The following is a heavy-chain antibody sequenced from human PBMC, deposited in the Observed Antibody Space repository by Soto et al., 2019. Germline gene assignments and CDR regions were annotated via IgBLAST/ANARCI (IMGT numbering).Heavy chain of an antibody. Sequence: ASVKVSCKASGYTFTSFGLNWVRQATGQGLEWMGWVNPGSGDTGYAQKFQGRVTMTRDISIATAYMELSSLRSDDTAIYYCARMETFGSLNWFDPWGQGTLVTVSS. V-gene: IGHV1-8*02. CDR3: ARMETFGSLNWFDP. CDR2: VNPGSGDT. J-gene: IGHJ5*02. CDR1: GYTFTSFG. D-gene: IGHD3-16*01.